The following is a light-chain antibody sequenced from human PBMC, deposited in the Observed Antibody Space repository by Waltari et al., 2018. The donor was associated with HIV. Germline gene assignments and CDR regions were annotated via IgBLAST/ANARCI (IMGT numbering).Light chain of an antibody. V-gene: IGLV2-23*01. CDR2: EAT. CDR1: RGEGGAYNL. J-gene: IGLJ2*01. Sequence: QSALSQPAPVAGSPGQSITISCTGGRGEGGAYNLVSWYQRLPGSAPKLSIYEATKRPSGVSNRFSGSKSGGTASLTISGLQADDEGHYYCCSYAGTVVFGGGTELTVL. CDR3: CSYAGTVV.